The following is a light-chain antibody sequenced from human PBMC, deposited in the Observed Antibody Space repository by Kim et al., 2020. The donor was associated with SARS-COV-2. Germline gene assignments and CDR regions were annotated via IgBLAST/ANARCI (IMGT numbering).Light chain of an antibody. CDR3: LLYYGGVQV. CDR1: TGSVTSNYY. J-gene: IGLJ2*01. V-gene: IGLV7-43*01. CDR2: STN. Sequence: PGGTVTLTRASSTGSVTSNYYPDWFQQKPGQALRTLISSTNNKQSWTPARFSGSLLGGKAALTLSGVQPEDEADYYCLLYYGGVQVFGGGTQLTVL.